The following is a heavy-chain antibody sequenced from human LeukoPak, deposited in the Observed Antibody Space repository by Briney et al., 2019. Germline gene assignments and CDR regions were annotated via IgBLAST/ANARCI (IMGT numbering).Heavy chain of an antibody. J-gene: IGHJ4*02. D-gene: IGHD2-2*01. CDR3: ARKGGYCSSTSCYEVLDY. Sequence: ASVKVSCTASGYTFTSYGISWVRQAPGQGLEWMGWISAYNGNTNYAQKLQGRVTMTTDTSTSTAYMELRSLRSDDTAVYYCARKGGYCSSTSCYEVLDYWGQGTLVTVSS. CDR2: ISAYNGNT. V-gene: IGHV1-18*01. CDR1: GYTFTSYG.